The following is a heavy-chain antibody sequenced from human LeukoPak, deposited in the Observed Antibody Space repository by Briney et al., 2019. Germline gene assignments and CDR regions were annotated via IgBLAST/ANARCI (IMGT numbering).Heavy chain of an antibody. CDR1: GFTFSSYA. J-gene: IGHJ4*02. D-gene: IGHD5-18*01. V-gene: IGHV3-30-3*01. CDR3: ARDTAMVTGYFDY. CDR2: ISYDGSNK. Sequence: GGSLRLSCAASGFTFSSYAMHWVRQAPGKGLEWVAVISYDGSNKFYADSVKGRFTISRDNSMNTLYLQMNSLRAEDTAVYYCARDTAMVTGYFDYWGQGTLVTVSS.